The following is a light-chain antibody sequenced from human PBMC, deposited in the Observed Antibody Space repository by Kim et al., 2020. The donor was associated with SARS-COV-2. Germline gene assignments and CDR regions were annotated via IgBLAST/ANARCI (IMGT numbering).Light chain of an antibody. J-gene: IGKJ2*01. CDR3: QHRRTWPLT. CDR1: QYIDNW. V-gene: IGKV3-11*01. CDR2: DAS. Sequence: EIVLTQSPATLSLSPGERATLSCRASQYIDNWLAWYQQKPGQVPRHLIYDASNRATGIPARFSGSGSGTDFTLTISSLEPEDFAVYYCQHRRTWPLTFGQGTKLEI.